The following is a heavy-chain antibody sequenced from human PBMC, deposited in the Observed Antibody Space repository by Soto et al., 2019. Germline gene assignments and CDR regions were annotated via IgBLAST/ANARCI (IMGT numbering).Heavy chain of an antibody. V-gene: IGHV3-30*18. D-gene: IGHD6-19*01. CDR1: GFTFSSYG. Sequence: QVQLVESGGGVVQPGRSLRLSCAASGFTFSSYGMHWVRQAPGKGLEWVAVISYDGSNKYYADSVKGRFTISRDNSKNKLYLQMNSLRDEDTAVYYCANVPSVNGWGIDYWGQGTLVTVSS. CDR3: ANVPSVNGWGIDY. J-gene: IGHJ4*02. CDR2: ISYDGSNK.